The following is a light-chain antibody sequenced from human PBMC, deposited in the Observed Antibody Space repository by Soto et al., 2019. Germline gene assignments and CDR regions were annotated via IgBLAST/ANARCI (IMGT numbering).Light chain of an antibody. Sequence: DIQGTQSPPSLSASVGDRVTITCRTSQYISNYLNWYQHKVGKAPQLLIYSASTLQLGVPSRFSGSASGTEFTLTISSLQPDDYASYYCQSNYILPWTFGQGTKVE. V-gene: IGKV1-39*01. CDR1: QYISNY. CDR3: QSNYILPWT. J-gene: IGKJ1*01. CDR2: SAS.